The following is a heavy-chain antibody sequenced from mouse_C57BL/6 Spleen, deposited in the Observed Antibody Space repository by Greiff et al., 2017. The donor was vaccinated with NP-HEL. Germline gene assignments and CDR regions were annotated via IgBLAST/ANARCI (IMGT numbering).Heavy chain of an antibody. V-gene: IGHV1-52*01. D-gene: IGHD2-13*01. J-gene: IGHJ2*01. CDR3: ARGTRRDY. Sequence: VQLQQPGAELVRPGSSVKLSCKASGCTFTSYWMHWVKQRPIQGLEWIGNIDPSDSETHYNQKFKDKATLTVDKSSSTAYMQLSSLTSEDSAVYYCARGTRRDYWGQGTTLTVSS. CDR1: GCTFTSYW. CDR2: IDPSDSET.